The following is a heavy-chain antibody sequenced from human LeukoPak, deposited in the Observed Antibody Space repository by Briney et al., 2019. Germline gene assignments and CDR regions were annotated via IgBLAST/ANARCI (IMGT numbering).Heavy chain of an antibody. CDR3: ARQLYSSSWYAYYDYYYGMDV. Sequence: GESLKISCKGSGYSFTSYWIGWVRQMPGKGLEWMGIIYPGDSDTRYSPSFQGQVTISADKSISTAYLQWSSLKASDTAMYYCARQLYSSSWYAYYDYYYGMDVWGQGTTVTVSS. J-gene: IGHJ6*02. D-gene: IGHD6-13*01. CDR2: IYPGDSDT. V-gene: IGHV5-51*01. CDR1: GYSFTSYW.